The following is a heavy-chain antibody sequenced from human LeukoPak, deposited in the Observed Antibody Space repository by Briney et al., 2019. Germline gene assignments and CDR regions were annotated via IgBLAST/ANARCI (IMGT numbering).Heavy chain of an antibody. CDR2: INANSGGT. Sequence: ASVKVSCKASGYSFTSHYMHWVRQAPGQGLEWMGWINANSGGTKYAQKFQGRVTMTRDTSISTAYMELSRLRSDDTAVYYCARVLYYYDSSGYYGLRYWGQGTLVTVSS. J-gene: IGHJ4*02. V-gene: IGHV1-2*02. CDR1: GYSFTSHY. CDR3: ARVLYYYDSSGYYGLRY. D-gene: IGHD3-22*01.